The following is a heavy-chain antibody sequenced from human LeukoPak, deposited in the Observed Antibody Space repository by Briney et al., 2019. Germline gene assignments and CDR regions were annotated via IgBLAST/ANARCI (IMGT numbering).Heavy chain of an antibody. Sequence: ASVKVSCKASGYTFTGYYMHWVRQAPGQGLEWMGRINPNSGGTNYAQKFQGRVTMTRDTSISTAYMELSRLRSDDTAVYYCAREAPTVTRWFDPWGQGTLVTVSS. V-gene: IGHV1-2*06. D-gene: IGHD4-17*01. CDR1: GYTFTGYY. CDR2: INPNSGGT. CDR3: AREAPTVTRWFDP. J-gene: IGHJ5*02.